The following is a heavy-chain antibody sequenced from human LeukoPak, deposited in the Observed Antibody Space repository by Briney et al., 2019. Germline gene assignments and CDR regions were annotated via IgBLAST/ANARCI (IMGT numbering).Heavy chain of an antibody. CDR1: GGSISSYY. V-gene: IGHV4-59*01. CDR2: IYYSGST. Sequence: PSETLSLTCTVSGGSISSYYWSWIRQPPGKGLEWIGYIYYSGSTNYNPSLKSRVTISVDTSKNQFSLKLSSVTAADTAVYYCARGYCSGGSCYSTRVFDYWGQGTLVTVSS. J-gene: IGHJ4*02. D-gene: IGHD2-15*01. CDR3: ARGYCSGGSCYSTRVFDY.